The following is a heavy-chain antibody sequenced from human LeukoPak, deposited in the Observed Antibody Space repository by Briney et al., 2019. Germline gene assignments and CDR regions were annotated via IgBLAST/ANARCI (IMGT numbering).Heavy chain of an antibody. Sequence: GGSLRLSCAASGFTFSNFWMHWVRQAPGKGLVWVALIYGDGSFTSYADSVKGRFTISRDNSKNTLYLQMNSLRAEDTAVYYCAKEARSPVAAGRRGFWYFDLWGRGTLVTVSS. D-gene: IGHD3-10*01. CDR2: IYGDGSFT. J-gene: IGHJ2*01. V-gene: IGHV3-74*01. CDR1: GFTFSNFW. CDR3: AKEARSPVAAGRRGFWYFDL.